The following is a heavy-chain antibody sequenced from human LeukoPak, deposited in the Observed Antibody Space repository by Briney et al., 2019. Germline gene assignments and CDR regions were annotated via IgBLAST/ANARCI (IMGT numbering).Heavy chain of an antibody. V-gene: IGHV3-23*01. J-gene: IGHJ4*02. CDR2: ISGSGIST. CDR1: GFTFNNDA. D-gene: IGHD5-12*01. CDR3: AKSKFATSGYDGSLDC. Sequence: GGSLRLSCAASGFTFNNDARSWVRQAPGKGLEWVSAISGSGISTYYADSVKGRFTISRDKSKNTLYLQMNSLRAEDTAVYYCAKSKFATSGYDGSLDCWGQGTLVTVSS.